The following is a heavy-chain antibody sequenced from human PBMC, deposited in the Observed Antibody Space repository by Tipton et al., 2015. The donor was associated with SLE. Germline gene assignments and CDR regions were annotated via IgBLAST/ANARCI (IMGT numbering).Heavy chain of an antibody. V-gene: IGHV4-38-2*02. CDR3: ARDQGRWYASFDY. CDR2: IYHSGST. Sequence: TLSLTCAVSGGSISSGYYWGWIRQPPGKGLEWIGSIYHSGSTYYNPSLKSRVTISVDTSKNQFSLKLSSVTAADTAVYYCARDQGRWYASFDYWGQGTLVTVSS. CDR1: GGSISSGYY. D-gene: IGHD6-13*01. J-gene: IGHJ4*02.